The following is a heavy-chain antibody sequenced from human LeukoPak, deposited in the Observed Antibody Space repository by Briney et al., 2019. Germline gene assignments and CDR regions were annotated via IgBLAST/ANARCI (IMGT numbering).Heavy chain of an antibody. Sequence: GRSLRLSCAASGFTFSSYGMHWVRQAPGKGLEWVAVISYDGSNKYYADSVKGRFTISRDNSKNTLYLQMNSLRAEDTAVYYCAKDSADPLLWFGESYYYYGMDVWGQGTTVTVSS. J-gene: IGHJ6*02. D-gene: IGHD3-10*01. V-gene: IGHV3-30*18. CDR3: AKDSADPLLWFGESYYYYGMDV. CDR1: GFTFSSYG. CDR2: ISYDGSNK.